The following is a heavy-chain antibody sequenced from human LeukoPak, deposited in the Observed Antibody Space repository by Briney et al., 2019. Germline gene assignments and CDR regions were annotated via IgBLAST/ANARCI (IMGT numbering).Heavy chain of an antibody. Sequence: GRSLRLSCAASGFTFSSYGMHWVRQAPGKGLEWVAVLSYDGSNKYYADSVKGRFTISRDNSKNTLYLQMNSLRAEDTAVYSCTKAHYGGGLGYSFDIWGQGTMVTVSS. J-gene: IGHJ3*02. CDR1: GFTFSSYG. V-gene: IGHV3-30*18. CDR3: TKAHYGGGLGYSFDI. CDR2: LSYDGSNK. D-gene: IGHD4-23*01.